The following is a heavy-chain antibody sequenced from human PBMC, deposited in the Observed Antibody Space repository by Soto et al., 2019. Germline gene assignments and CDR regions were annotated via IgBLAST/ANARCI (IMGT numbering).Heavy chain of an antibody. J-gene: IGHJ4*02. CDR2: IYYSGST. CDR1: GGSISSSSYY. CDR3: ARPGEFGYFDY. V-gene: IGHV4-39*01. Sequence: QLQLQESGPGLVKPSETLSLTCTVSGGSISSSSYYWGWIRQPPGKGLEWIGSIYYSGSTYYNPSLKSRVTISVDTSKNQFSLKLSSVTAADTAVYYCARPGEFGYFDYWGQGTLVTVSS. D-gene: IGHD3-10*01.